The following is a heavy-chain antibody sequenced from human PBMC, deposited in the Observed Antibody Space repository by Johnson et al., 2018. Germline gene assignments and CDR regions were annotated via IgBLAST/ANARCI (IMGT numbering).Heavy chain of an antibody. CDR2: ITQDGSEK. CDR1: GFTLSSYW. CDR3: AGDAGTKGYYYLDV. Sequence: VQLVQSGGGLVQPGGSLRLSCAASGFTLSSYWMSWVRQAPGKGLEWVANITQDGSEKYFVDSVKGRFTISRDNAKDSRYLQMNSPRVEDSSVYYCAGDAGTKGYYYLDVWGKGTTVTVSS. V-gene: IGHV3-7*01. J-gene: IGHJ6*03.